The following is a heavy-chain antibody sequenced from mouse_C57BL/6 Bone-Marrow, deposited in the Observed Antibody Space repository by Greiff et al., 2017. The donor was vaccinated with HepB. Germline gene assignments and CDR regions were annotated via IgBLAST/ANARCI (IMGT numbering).Heavy chain of an antibody. CDR2: IYPGSGST. V-gene: IGHV1-55*01. D-gene: IGHD2-3*01. CDR1: GYTFTSYW. CDR3: ARRRWLPPCAMDY. J-gene: IGHJ4*01. Sequence: QVQLQHPGAELVKPGASVKMSCKASGYTFTSYWITWVKQRPGQGLEWIGDIYPGSGSTNYNEKFKSKATLTVDTSSSTAYMQLSSLTSEDSAVYYCARRRWLPPCAMDYWGQGTSVTVSS.